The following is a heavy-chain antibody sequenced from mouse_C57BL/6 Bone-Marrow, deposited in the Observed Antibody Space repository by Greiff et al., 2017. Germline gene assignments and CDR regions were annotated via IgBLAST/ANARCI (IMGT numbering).Heavy chain of an antibody. Sequence: VQLQQSGAELVRPGASVKLSCTASGFNIKDDYMHWVKQRPEQGLEWIGWIDPENGDTEYASKFQGKATITADTSSNTAYLQLSSLTSEDTAVYYCTPIIYDGYYVRSYWYFDVWGTGTTVTVSS. CDR3: TPIIYDGYYVRSYWYFDV. CDR2: IDPENGDT. D-gene: IGHD2-3*01. J-gene: IGHJ1*03. CDR1: GFNIKDDY. V-gene: IGHV14-4*01.